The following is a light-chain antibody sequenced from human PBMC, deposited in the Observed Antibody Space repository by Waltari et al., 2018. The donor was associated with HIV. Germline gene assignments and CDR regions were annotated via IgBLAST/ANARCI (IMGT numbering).Light chain of an antibody. CDR1: SSDIGYYNY. CDR2: EVS. V-gene: IGLV2-14*01. J-gene: IGLJ3*02. CDR3: SSVANSVTLSVL. Sequence: QFALTQPASVSGSPGQSITISCSGTSSDIGYYNYVSWYQQHPGKAPKLMIYEVSNRPSGISKRFSGSKSGNPASLTISALQAEDEADYFCSSVANSVTLSVLFGGGTKLTVL.